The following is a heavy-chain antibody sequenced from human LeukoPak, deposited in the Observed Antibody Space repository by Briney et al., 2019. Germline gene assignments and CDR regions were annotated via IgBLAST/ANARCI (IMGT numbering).Heavy chain of an antibody. V-gene: IGHV4-34*01. D-gene: IGHD6-13*01. CDR2: INHSVTT. J-gene: IGHJ5*02. CDR1: GGSFSGYY. Sequence: SETLSLTCVVYGGSFSGYYWSWIRQPPGKGLEWIGEINHSVTTNYNPSLKSRVTISVDTSKNQFSLKLNSVTAADTAVYYCARIYSSSWFLNWFDPWGQGTLVTVSS. CDR3: ARIYSSSWFLNWFDP.